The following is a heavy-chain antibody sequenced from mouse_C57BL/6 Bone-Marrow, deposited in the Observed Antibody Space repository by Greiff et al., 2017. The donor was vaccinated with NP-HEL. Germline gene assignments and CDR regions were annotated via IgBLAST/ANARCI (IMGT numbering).Heavy chain of an antibody. Sequence: VQLQQPGAELVRPGSSVKLSCKASGYTFTSYWMHWVKQRPIQGLEWIGNIDPSDSETHYNQKFKDKATLTIDKSSSTAYMQLSRLTSEDYAVYYGARSGYYGSSRYYFDYWGQGTTLTVSS. CDR1: GYTFTSYW. J-gene: IGHJ2*01. CDR3: ARSGYYGSSRYYFDY. CDR2: IDPSDSET. D-gene: IGHD1-1*01. V-gene: IGHV1-52*01.